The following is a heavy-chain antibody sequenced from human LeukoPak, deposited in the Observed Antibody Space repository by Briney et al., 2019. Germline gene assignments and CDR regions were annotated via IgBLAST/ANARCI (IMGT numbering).Heavy chain of an antibody. V-gene: IGHV3-23*01. Sequence: GGSLRLSCAASGFTLSSYAMSWVRQAPGKGLEWVSAISGSGGSTYYADSVKGRFTISRDNSKNTLYLQMNSLRAEDTAVYYCAKGSSWYLYFDYWGQGTLVTVSS. J-gene: IGHJ4*02. CDR1: GFTLSSYA. CDR3: AKGSSWYLYFDY. D-gene: IGHD6-13*01. CDR2: ISGSGGST.